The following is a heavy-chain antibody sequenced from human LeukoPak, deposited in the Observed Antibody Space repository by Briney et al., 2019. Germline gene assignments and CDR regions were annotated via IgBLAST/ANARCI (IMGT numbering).Heavy chain of an antibody. CDR2: ISGSGGST. CDR3: AKVTYYYDSSGYYAGGHFDY. J-gene: IGHJ4*02. V-gene: IGHV3-23*01. Sequence: GGSLRLSCAASGFTFSSYAMSWVRQAPGKGLEWVSAISGSGGSTYYADSVKGRFTISRDNSKNTLYLQMNSLRAEDTAVYYCAKVTYYYDSSGYYAGGHFDYWGQGTLVTVSS. D-gene: IGHD3-22*01. CDR1: GFTFSSYA.